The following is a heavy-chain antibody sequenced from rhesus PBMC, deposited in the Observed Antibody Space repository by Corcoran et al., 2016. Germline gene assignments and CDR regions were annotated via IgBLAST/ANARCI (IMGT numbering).Heavy chain of an antibody. D-gene: IGHD1-20*01. J-gene: IGHJ6*01. CDR2: ISNGGGST. Sequence: EVQLVESGGGLVQPGGSLRLSCAASGFTFSSYGMSWVRQAPGKGLEWGASISNGGGSTYYADSVKGRFTISRDNSKNTLSLQMNSLRAEDTAVYYCAKDPGIAGTTSYYGLDSWGQGVVVTVSS. CDR3: AKDPGIAGTTSYYGLDS. V-gene: IGHV3S5*01. CDR1: GFTFSSYG.